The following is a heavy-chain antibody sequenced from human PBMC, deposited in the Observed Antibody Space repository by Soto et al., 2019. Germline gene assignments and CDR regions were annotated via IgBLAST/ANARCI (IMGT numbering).Heavy chain of an antibody. D-gene: IGHD6-13*01. J-gene: IGHJ4*02. CDR2: IHYSGTT. V-gene: IGHV4-59*01. Sequence: NPSETLSLTCTVSGGSMRNYFWTWIRQPPGKRLEWIGYIHYSGTTSFFPSYNPSLRSRVTISEDTSKNQFSLKLLSVTTADTAVYFCAAGEASSRNLAPYYLDFWGQGTLVTVSS. CDR3: AAGEASSRNLAPYYLDF. CDR1: GGSMRNYF.